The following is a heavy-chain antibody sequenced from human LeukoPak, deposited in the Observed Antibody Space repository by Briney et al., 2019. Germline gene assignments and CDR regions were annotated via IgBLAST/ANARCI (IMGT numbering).Heavy chain of an antibody. Sequence: GGSLRLSCAASGFTFRSDWMHWVRQAPGKGLEWVAVISYDGSNKYYTDSVKGRFTISRDNSKNTLYLQMNSLRAEDTAVYYCAKDRTAGYDGLVDYWGQGTLVTVSS. J-gene: IGHJ4*02. CDR3: AKDRTAGYDGLVDY. V-gene: IGHV3-30*18. D-gene: IGHD5-12*01. CDR2: ISYDGSNK. CDR1: GFTFRSDW.